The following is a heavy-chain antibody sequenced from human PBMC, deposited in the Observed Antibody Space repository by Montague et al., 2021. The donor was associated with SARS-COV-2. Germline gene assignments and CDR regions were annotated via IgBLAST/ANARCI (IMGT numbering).Heavy chain of an antibody. J-gene: IGHJ6*02. CDR3: AKELALAGQYYSYGMDV. D-gene: IGHD6-19*01. CDR2: IYSGGNTI. V-gene: IGHV3-23*03. Sequence: SLRLSCAASGFTFGNYAMNWVRQAPGKGLEWVSIIYSGGNTIDYAESVKGRFTIPRDNSKNMLYLQMNSLRAEDTAVYYCAKELALAGQYYSYGMDVWGQGTTVTVSS. CDR1: GFTFGNYA.